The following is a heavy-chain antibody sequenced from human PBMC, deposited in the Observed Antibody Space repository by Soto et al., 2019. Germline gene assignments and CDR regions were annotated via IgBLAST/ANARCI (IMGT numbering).Heavy chain of an antibody. CDR1: GGSINSSRDY. CDR2: IFYTGSP. V-gene: IGHV4-39*01. Sequence: QLQLQESGAGLVKPSETLSLTCTVSGGSINSSRDYWGWIRQPPGKGLEWVGSIFYTGSPSYNPSLKSRVTMSVDTSKIQFSLRLSSVTAAVAAVYYGARQVNMGYAESHFDYWGQGTPIIVSS. J-gene: IGHJ4*02. D-gene: IGHD2-15*01. CDR3: ARQVNMGYAESHFDY.